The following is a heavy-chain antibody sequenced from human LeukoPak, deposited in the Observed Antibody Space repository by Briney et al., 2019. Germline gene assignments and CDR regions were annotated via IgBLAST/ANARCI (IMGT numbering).Heavy chain of an antibody. CDR1: GFTVSSNY. D-gene: IGHD1-1*01. Sequence: PGGSLRLSCAASGFTVSSNYMSWVRQAPGKGLEWVSVIYSGGSTYYADSVKGRFTISRDNSKNTLYLQMSSLRAEDTAVYYCARDSLEPPRDAFDIWGQGTMVTVSS. J-gene: IGHJ3*02. CDR3: ARDSLEPPRDAFDI. CDR2: IYSGGST. V-gene: IGHV3-66*01.